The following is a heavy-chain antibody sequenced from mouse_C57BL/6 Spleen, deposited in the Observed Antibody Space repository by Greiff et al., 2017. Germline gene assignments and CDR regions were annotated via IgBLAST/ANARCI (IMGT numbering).Heavy chain of an antibody. V-gene: IGHV1-15*01. Sequence: QVQLQQSGAELVRPGASVTLSCKASGYTFTDYEMHWVKQTPVHGLEWIGAIDPETGGTASNQKFKGKAILTADKSSSTAYMELRSLTSEDSTVYYCTKSPNYYGSSYGKNWFAYWGQGTLVTVSA. CDR2: IDPETGGT. CDR1: GYTFTDYE. D-gene: IGHD1-1*01. J-gene: IGHJ3*01. CDR3: TKSPNYYGSSYGKNWFAY.